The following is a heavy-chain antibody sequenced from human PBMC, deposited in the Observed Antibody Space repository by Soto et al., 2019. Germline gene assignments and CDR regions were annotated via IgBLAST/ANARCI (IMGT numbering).Heavy chain of an antibody. Sequence: QVQLQESGPGLVKPSETLSLTCTVSVSGGSVSTGVHYWSWIRQPPGKGLEWIGYIYYSGSTNYNPSLKSRVTISVDTSKNQFSLKLTSVSAADTAVYYCARGDYTSWYWFDRWGRGTLVTVSS. CDR1: GGSVSTGVHY. J-gene: IGHJ2*01. D-gene: IGHD6-13*01. V-gene: IGHV4-61*08. CDR2: IYYSGST. CDR3: ARGDYTSWYWFDR.